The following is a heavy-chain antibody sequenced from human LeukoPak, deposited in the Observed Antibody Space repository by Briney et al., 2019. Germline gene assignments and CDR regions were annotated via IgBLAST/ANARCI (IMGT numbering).Heavy chain of an antibody. CDR2: INPNSGNT. Sequence: GASVKVSCKASGYTFTGYYMHWVRQAPGQGLEWMGWINPNSGNTAYAQKFQGRVTITRNTSIGTAYMELSSLRSEDTAVYYCARAYSTYSYYYMDVWGKGTTVTVSS. CDR1: GYTFTGYY. CDR3: ARAYSTYSYYYMDV. V-gene: IGHV1-8*03. D-gene: IGHD2-15*01. J-gene: IGHJ6*03.